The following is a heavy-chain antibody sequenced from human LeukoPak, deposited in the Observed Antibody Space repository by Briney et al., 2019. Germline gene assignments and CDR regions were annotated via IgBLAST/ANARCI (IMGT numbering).Heavy chain of an antibody. D-gene: IGHD2-2*02. CDR3: ARVLGPDCSSTSCYTDWFDP. V-gene: IGHV4-59*12. Sequence: KSSETLSLTCTVSGGSISSYYWSWIRQPPGKGLEWIGYIYYSGSTNYNPSLKSRVTISVDTSKNQFSLKLSSVTAADTAVYYCARVLGPDCSSTSCYTDWFDPWGQGTLVTVSS. CDR1: GGSISSYY. J-gene: IGHJ5*02. CDR2: IYYSGST.